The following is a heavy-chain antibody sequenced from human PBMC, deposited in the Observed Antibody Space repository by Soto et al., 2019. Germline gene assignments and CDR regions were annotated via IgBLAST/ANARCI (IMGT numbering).Heavy chain of an antibody. CDR2: ISGSGGST. J-gene: IGHJ4*02. D-gene: IGHD4-17*01. CDR3: AKGQYGDYYFDY. Sequence: EVQLLESGGGLVQPGGSQRLSCAASGFTFSSYAMSWVRQAPGKGLEWVSAISGSGGSTYYADSVKGRFTISRDNSKNTLYLQMNSLRAEDTAVYYCAKGQYGDYYFDYWGQGTLVTVSS. V-gene: IGHV3-23*01. CDR1: GFTFSSYA.